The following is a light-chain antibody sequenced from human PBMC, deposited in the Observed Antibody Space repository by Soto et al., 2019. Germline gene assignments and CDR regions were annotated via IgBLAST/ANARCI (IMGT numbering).Light chain of an antibody. Sequence: DIQMTQSPSSLSASVGDRVTIPCRASQGIDTYLAWYQQKPGQVPKLLIYAASTLQSGVPSRFSGSGSGTDFTLTISSLQPEDVATYFCEKYTRAPFTFGPGTKVDIK. J-gene: IGKJ3*01. CDR2: AAS. CDR1: QGIDTY. CDR3: EKYTRAPFT. V-gene: IGKV1-27*01.